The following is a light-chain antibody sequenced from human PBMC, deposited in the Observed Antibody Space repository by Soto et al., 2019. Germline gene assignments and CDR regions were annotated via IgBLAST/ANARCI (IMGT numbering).Light chain of an antibody. Sequence: DIQVTQSPSSVSASVGDRVTITCPASQDIAGYLAWYQHKPGRTPELLIHGASRLQSGVPARFSGSGSGTDFTLSINSLQPEDFATYYCQQAYSFPITFGQGTRLENK. CDR3: QQAYSFPIT. J-gene: IGKJ5*01. V-gene: IGKV1D-12*01. CDR1: QDIAGY. CDR2: GAS.